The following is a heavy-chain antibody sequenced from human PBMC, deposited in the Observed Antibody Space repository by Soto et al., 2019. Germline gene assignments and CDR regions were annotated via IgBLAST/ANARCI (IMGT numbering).Heavy chain of an antibody. D-gene: IGHD3-22*01. J-gene: IGHJ4*02. CDR2: TSYDSTNT. CDR1: EFTFNTYA. CDR3: ARDYDISGSRSGGFDS. Sequence: QVQLMESGGGVVQPGTTLRLSCSASEFTFNTYAMHWVRQAPGRGLDWVAVTSYDSTNTKYADSVKGRFTISRDNSKNTLFLQMTILPPDDTAVYYCARDYDISGSRSGGFDSWGRGTLVIVSS. V-gene: IGHV3-30-3*01.